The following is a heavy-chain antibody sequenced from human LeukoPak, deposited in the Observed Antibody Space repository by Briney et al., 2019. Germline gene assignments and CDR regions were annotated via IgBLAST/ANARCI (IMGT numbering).Heavy chain of an antibody. CDR3: APGGAVARGFDY. Sequence: GGSLRLSCAASGFTFSSYAMSWVRQAPGKGLEWVSAISGSGGSTCYADSVKGRFTISRDNSKNTLYLQMNSLRAEDTAVYYCAPGGAVARGFDYWGQGTLVTVSS. CDR1: GFTFSSYA. CDR2: ISGSGGST. V-gene: IGHV3-23*01. J-gene: IGHJ4*02. D-gene: IGHD6-19*01.